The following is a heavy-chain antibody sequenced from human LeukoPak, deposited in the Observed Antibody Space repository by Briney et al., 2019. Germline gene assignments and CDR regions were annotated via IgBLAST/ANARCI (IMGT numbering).Heavy chain of an antibody. V-gene: IGHV3-23*01. J-gene: IGHJ3*02. Sequence: RSGGSPRLSCAASGFTFNNYAMNWVRQAPGKGLEWVSVISGSGGTTYYADSVKGRFTISRDSSKNTLYLQMNSLRAEDTAVYYCARDREAAFDIWGQGTMVTVSS. CDR2: ISGSGGTT. CDR3: ARDREAAFDI. CDR1: GFTFNNYA.